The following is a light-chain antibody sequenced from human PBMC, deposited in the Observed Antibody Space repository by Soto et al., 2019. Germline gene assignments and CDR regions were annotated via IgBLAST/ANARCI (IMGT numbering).Light chain of an antibody. V-gene: IGKV3-11*01. CDR3: QQRINWPLI. CDR2: DAF. J-gene: IGKJ3*01. CDR1: QSVSKY. Sequence: EIVLTQSPATLSLSPGERATLSCRASQSVSKYLAWYQQKPGQVPRLLIYDAFNRATGIPVRFSGSGSGTDFTLTISSLEPEDFAVYYCQQRINWPLIFGPGTKVEVK.